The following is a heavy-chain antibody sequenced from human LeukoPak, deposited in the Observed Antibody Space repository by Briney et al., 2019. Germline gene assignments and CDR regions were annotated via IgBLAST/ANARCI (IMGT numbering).Heavy chain of an antibody. CDR1: GFTFSSYG. V-gene: IGHV3-33*03. CDR3: AKDIGGSSWFRERYYGMDV. Sequence: PGRSLRLSCAASGFTFSSYGMHWVRQAPGKGLEWVAVIWYDGSNKYYADSVKGRFTISRDNAKNSLYLQMNSLRAEDTALYYCAKDIGGSSWFRERYYGMDVWGQGTTVTVSS. D-gene: IGHD6-13*01. CDR2: IWYDGSNK. J-gene: IGHJ6*02.